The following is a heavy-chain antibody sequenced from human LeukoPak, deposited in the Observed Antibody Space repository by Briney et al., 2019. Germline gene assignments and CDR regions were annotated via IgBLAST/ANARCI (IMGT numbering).Heavy chain of an antibody. D-gene: IGHD1-26*01. J-gene: IGHJ5*02. V-gene: IGHV1-46*01. CDR2: INPSGSST. CDR3: ARHNSVGDVAWWFDP. Sequence: ASVKVSCRASGYSFTSHYMHWVRQAPGQGLEWLGLINPSGSSTLYAQKFQGRVTMTRDMSTTTDYMELSSLRSDDTAVYYCARHNSVGDVAWWFDPWGQGTLVTVSS. CDR1: GYSFTSHY.